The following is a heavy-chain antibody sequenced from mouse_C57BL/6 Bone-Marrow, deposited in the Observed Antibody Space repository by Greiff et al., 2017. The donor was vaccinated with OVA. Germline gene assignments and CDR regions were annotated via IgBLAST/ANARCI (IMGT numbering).Heavy chain of an antibody. CDR2: IYPGDGDT. D-gene: IGHD2-1*01. V-gene: IGHV1-82*01. CDR3: ARERYYGNPRYYFDY. J-gene: IGHJ2*01. Sequence: VQLQQSGPELVKPGASVKISCKASGYAFSSSWMNWVKQRPGKGLEWIGRIYPGDGDTNYNGKFKGKATLTADKSSSTAYMQLSSLTSEDSAVYVCARERYYGNPRYYFDYWGQGTTLTVSS. CDR1: GYAFSSSW.